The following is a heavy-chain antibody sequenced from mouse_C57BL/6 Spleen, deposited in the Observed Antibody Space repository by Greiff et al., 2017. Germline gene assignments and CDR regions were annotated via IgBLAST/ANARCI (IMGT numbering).Heavy chain of an antibody. D-gene: IGHD6-1*01. Sequence: EVKLMESGGGLVKPGGSLKLSCAASGFTFSSYAMSWVRQTPEKRLEWVATISDGGSYTYYPDNVKGRFTISRDNAKNNLYLQMSHLKSEDTAMYYCARESSRGYFDYWGQGTTLTVSS. CDR2: ISDGGSYT. CDR3: ARESSRGYFDY. J-gene: IGHJ2*01. CDR1: GFTFSSYA. V-gene: IGHV5-4*01.